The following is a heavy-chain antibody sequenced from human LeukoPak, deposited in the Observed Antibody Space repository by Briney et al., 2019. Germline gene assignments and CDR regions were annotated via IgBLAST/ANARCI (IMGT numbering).Heavy chain of an antibody. V-gene: IGHV1-8*01. J-gene: IGHJ4*02. D-gene: IGHD3-22*01. CDR3: ARLSQTPDYYSSGGYYYLGY. CDR2: MNPNTGRT. CDR1: RYTFSSYD. Sequence: ASVKVSCKASRYTFSSYDINWVREAAGQGLEWMGWMNPNTGRTGFAEKFQGRLTMTRDTSISTAYMELSSLRSEDTAVYYCARLSQTPDYYSSGGYYYLGYWGQGTPVTVSS.